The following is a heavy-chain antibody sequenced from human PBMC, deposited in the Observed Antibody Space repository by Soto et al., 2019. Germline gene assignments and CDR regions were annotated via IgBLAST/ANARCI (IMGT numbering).Heavy chain of an antibody. Sequence: SETLSLTCTVSGGSISSSSYYWGWIRQPPGKGLEWIGSIYYSGSTYYNPSLKSRVTISVDTSKNQFSLKLSSVTAADTAVYYCARRSGGYSYGFTEALTTVSADFDYWGQGTLVTVSS. J-gene: IGHJ4*02. CDR3: ARRSGGYSYGFTEALTTVSADFDY. V-gene: IGHV4-39*01. CDR2: IYYSGST. D-gene: IGHD5-18*01. CDR1: GGSISSSSYY.